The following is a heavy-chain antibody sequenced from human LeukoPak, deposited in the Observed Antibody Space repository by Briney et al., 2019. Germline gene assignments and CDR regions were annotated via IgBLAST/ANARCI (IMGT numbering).Heavy chain of an antibody. CDR2: IYTSGST. J-gene: IGHJ4*02. CDR3: ARGYSGSHSY. D-gene: IGHD1-26*01. CDR1: GGSISSGSYY. V-gene: IGHV4-61*02. Sequence: SETLSLTCTVSGGSISSGSYYWSWIRQPAGKGLEWIGRIYTSGSTNYNPSLKSRVTISADASKNQFSLKLSSVTAADTAVYYCARGYSGSHSYWGQGTLVTVSS.